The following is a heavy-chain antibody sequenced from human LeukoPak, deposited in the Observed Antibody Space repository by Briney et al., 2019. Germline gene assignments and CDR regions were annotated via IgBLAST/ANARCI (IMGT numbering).Heavy chain of an antibody. CDR1: GYSFISYG. CDR2: ISVHNGNK. CDR3: ARRGSGGSSDY. V-gene: IGHV1-18*01. J-gene: IGHJ4*02. Sequence: ASATVSCKASGYSFISYGFTWVRQAPGQGLEWMGWISVHNGNKNYAQKFQGRVTMTTDTPTSTAYMEVRSLRSDDTAVYYCARRGSGGSSDYWGQGTLVTVSS. D-gene: IGHD2-15*01.